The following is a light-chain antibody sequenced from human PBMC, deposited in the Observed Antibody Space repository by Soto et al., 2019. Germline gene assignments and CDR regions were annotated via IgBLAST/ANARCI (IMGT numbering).Light chain of an antibody. CDR3: QQRNNWPST. Sequence: DIVMTQSPESLAVSLCERATLSCRASQSVSSSYLAWYQQKPGQAPRLLIYDASKRATGIPARFSGSGSETDCTLTITPLQYEDCAVYYCQQRNNWPSTFGQGTRLEIK. V-gene: IGKV3D-20*02. CDR2: DAS. J-gene: IGKJ5*01. CDR1: QSVSSSY.